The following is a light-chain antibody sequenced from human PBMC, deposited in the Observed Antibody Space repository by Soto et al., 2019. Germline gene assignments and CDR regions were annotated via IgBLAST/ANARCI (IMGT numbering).Light chain of an antibody. CDR3: QHYGNSAIT. V-gene: IGKV3-20*01. CDR2: GAS. J-gene: IGKJ5*01. Sequence: EIVLTQSPGTLSLSPGERATLSCRASQSVSSSYLAWYQQKPGQAPRLLIYGASSRATGIPDRFSGSGSGTDFTLTISRLEPEDFAVYFCQHYGNSAITFGQGTRLEI. CDR1: QSVSSSY.